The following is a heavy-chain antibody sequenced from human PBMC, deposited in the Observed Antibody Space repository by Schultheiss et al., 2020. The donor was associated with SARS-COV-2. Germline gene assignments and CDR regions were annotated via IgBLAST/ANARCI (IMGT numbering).Heavy chain of an antibody. CDR2: IFSGGST. D-gene: IGHD3-9*01. Sequence: GESLKISCAASGFTFSSYAMSWVRQAPGKGLEWVSVIFSGGSTFYADSVKGRFTISRNNSKNTLYLQMNSLRAEDTAVYYCARGYDILTGFDYWGQGTLVTVSS. CDR3: ARGYDILTGFDY. J-gene: IGHJ4*02. V-gene: IGHV3-23*03. CDR1: GFTFSSYA.